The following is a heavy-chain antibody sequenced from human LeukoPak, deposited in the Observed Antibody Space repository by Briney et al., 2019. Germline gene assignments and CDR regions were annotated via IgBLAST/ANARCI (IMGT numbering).Heavy chain of an antibody. CDR2: IRYDGSNK. CDR3: AKASDIVVVPAALFDY. J-gene: IGHJ4*02. V-gene: IGHV3-30*02. CDR1: GFTFSSYG. Sequence: PGGSLRLSCAASGFTFSSYGMHWVRQAPGKGLEWVAFIRYDGSNKYYADSVKGRFTISRDNSKNTLYLQMNSLRAEDTAVYYCAKASDIVVVPAALFDYWGQGTLVTVSS. D-gene: IGHD2-2*01.